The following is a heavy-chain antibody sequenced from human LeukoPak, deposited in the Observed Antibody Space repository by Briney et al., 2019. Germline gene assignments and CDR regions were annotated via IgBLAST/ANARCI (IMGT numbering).Heavy chain of an antibody. D-gene: IGHD2-2*01. J-gene: IGHJ3*02. CDR3: ARDALGYCSSTSCCRGAFDI. CDR2: ISSSSSTI. Sequence: GGSLRLSCAASGFTFSSYSMNWVRQAPGKGLEWVSYISSSSSTIYYADSVKGRFTISRDNAKNSLYLQMNSLRAEDTAVYYCARDALGYCSSTSCCRGAFDIWGQGTMVTVSS. V-gene: IGHV3-48*01. CDR1: GFTFSSYS.